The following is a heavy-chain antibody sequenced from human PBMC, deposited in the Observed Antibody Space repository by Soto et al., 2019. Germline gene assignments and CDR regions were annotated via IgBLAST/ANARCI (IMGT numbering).Heavy chain of an antibody. V-gene: IGHV4-4*02. CDR3: ARARYSGYDSSGNYYYYGMDV. CDR1: GGSISSSNW. Sequence: SETLSLTCAVSGGSISSSNWWSWVRQPPGKGLEWIGEIYHSGSTNYNPSLKSRVTISVDKSKNQFSLKLSSVTAADTAVYYCARARYSGYDSSGNYYYYGMDVWGQGTTVTVSS. CDR2: IYHSGST. D-gene: IGHD5-12*01. J-gene: IGHJ6*02.